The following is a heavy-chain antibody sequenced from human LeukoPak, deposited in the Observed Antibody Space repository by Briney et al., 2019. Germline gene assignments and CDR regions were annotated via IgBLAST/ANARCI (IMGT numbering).Heavy chain of an antibody. CDR2: INSDGSST. D-gene: IGHD3-22*01. CDR1: GFTFSSYW. J-gene: IGHJ4*02. CDR3: AMGPYYYDSSGYYY. Sequence: PGVSLRFSCAASGFTFSSYWMHWVRQAPGKGLVWVSRINSDGSSTSYADSVKGRFTISRDNAKNTLYLQMSSLRAEDTAVYYCAMGPYYYDSSGYYYWGQGTLVTVSS. V-gene: IGHV3-74*01.